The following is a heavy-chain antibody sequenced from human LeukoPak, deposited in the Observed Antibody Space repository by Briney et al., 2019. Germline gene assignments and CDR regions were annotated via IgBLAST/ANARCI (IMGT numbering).Heavy chain of an antibody. CDR2: IYSGGST. Sequence: GGSLKLSCAASGIIVSNNYMSWVRQAPGRGLEWVSVIYSGGSTYYADSVKGRFTISRDNSKNTLYLQMNSLRAEDTAVYYCAKDSPYYDYVWGSPTNWGQGTLVTVSS. D-gene: IGHD3-16*01. V-gene: IGHV3-66*01. J-gene: IGHJ4*02. CDR3: AKDSPYYDYVWGSPTN. CDR1: GIIVSNNY.